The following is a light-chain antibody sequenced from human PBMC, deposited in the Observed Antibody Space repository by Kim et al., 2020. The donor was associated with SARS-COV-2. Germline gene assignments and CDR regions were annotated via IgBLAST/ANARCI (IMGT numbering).Light chain of an antibody. J-gene: IGLJ1*01. V-gene: IGLV2-23*02. Sequence: QSITISCTGTSSDVGSYNLVSWYQQHPGKAPKLMIYEVSKRPSGVSNRFSGSKSGNTASLTISGLQAEDEADYYCCSYAGSSTHYVFGTGTQLTVL. CDR1: SSDVGSYNL. CDR3: CSYAGSSTHYV. CDR2: EVS.